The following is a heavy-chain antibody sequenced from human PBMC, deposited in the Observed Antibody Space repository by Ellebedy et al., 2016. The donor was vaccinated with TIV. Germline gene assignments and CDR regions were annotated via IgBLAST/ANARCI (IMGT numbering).Heavy chain of an antibody. CDR3: ARDAAGNGGKLDY. V-gene: IGHV3-23*01. CDR1: GFSISSYT. J-gene: IGHJ4*02. D-gene: IGHD4-23*01. CDR2: ISGSGGNT. Sequence: GESLKISCAASGFSISSYTIHWVRQAPRKGLEWVSSISGSGGNTYYADSVKGRFTISRDSSKNTLYLQMNSLRAEDTAVYYCARDAAGNGGKLDYWGQGTRVTVST.